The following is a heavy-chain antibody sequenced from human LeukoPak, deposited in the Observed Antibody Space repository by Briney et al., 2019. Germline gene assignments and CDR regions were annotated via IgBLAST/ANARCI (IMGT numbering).Heavy chain of an antibody. CDR3: ARGTHDSSGYFIH. D-gene: IGHD3-22*01. CDR2: IRYDGSKS. Sequence: PGGSLRLSCAASGFTFNSYGMHWVRQAPGKGLEWVAFIRYDGSKSYFADSVKGRFALSRDNSKNTLYLQMSSLRPEDTAVYYCARGTHDSSGYFIHWGQGTLVTVSS. V-gene: IGHV3-30*02. J-gene: IGHJ1*01. CDR1: GFTFNSYG.